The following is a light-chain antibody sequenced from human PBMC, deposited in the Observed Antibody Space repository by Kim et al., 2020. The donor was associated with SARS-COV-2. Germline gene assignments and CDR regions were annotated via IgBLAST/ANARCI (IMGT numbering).Light chain of an antibody. CDR3: QVWDSSTGV. CDR1: NIVAKN. CDR2: RDS. V-gene: IGLV3-9*01. J-gene: IGLJ3*02. Sequence: VAQGQTARMTCGGKNIVAKNVHWYQKKQGQAPVLVMYRDSKRHWGIPERFSGSKSGNKATLTISRAQAGDGADYYCQVWDSSTGVFGGGTQLTVL.